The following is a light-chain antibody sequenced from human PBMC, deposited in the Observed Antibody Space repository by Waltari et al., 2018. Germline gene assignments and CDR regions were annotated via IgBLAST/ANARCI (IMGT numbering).Light chain of an antibody. CDR1: SGVSNSK. CDR3: GADHGSGSSFVYV. V-gene: IGLV9-49*03. J-gene: IGLJ1*01. CDR2: VGTGGIVG. Sequence: QPPSASASLGASVTLTSTLTSGVSNSKVDWYQQRPWKGPRLVRRVGTGGIVGSKGDGIPDRFSVLGSGLNRYLTIKNIQEEDESDYHCGADHGSGSSFVYVFGTGTKVTVL.